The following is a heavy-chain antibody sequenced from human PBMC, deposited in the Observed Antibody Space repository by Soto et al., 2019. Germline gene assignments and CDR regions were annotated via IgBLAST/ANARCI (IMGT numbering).Heavy chain of an antibody. CDR3: ARPSECSSTSRYAGVYHYYGMDV. CDR2: IIPILGIA. V-gene: IGHV1-69*02. Sequence: QVQLVQSGAEVKKPGSSVKVSCKASGGTFSSYTISWVRQAPGQGLEWMGRIIPILGIANYAQKFQGRVTITADKSTSTAYMELSSLRSEDTAVYYCARPSECSSTSRYAGVYHYYGMDVWGQGTTVTVSS. J-gene: IGHJ6*02. D-gene: IGHD2-2*01. CDR1: GGTFSSYT.